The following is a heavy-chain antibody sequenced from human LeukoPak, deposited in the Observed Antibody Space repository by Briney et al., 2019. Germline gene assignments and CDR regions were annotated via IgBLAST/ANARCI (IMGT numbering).Heavy chain of an antibody. CDR1: GGSFSNYA. Sequence: GSSVKVSCKASGGSFSNYAVIWVRQAPGQGFEWMGWINPNSGGTNYAQKFQGRVTMTRDTSINTAYMELSRLTSDDTAVYYCARGRDLDCSSTSCSMFDYWGQGTLVTVSS. J-gene: IGHJ4*02. V-gene: IGHV1-2*02. CDR2: INPNSGGT. D-gene: IGHD2-2*01. CDR3: ARGRDLDCSSTSCSMFDY.